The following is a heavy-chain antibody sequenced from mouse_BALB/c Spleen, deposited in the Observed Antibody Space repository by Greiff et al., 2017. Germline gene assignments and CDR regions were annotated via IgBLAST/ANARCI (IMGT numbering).Heavy chain of an antibody. V-gene: IGHV5-4*02. J-gene: IGHJ3*01. CDR2: ISDGGSYT. Sequence: EVQRVESGGGLVKPGGSLKLSCAASGFTFSDYYMYWVRQTPEKRLEWVATISDGGSYTYYPDSVKGRFTISRDNAKNNLYLQMSSLKSEDTAMYYCARATDYYGSSYTWFAYWGQGTLVTVSA. CDR3: ARATDYYGSSYTWFAY. CDR1: GFTFSDYY. D-gene: IGHD1-1*01.